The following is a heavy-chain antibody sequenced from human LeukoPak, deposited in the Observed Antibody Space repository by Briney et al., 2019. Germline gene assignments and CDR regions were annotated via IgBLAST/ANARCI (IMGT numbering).Heavy chain of an antibody. J-gene: IGHJ6*02. V-gene: IGHV1-46*01. CDR3: ARYYYDSSEGYYYGMDV. Sequence: ASVKVSCKASGYTFTSYYMHWVRQAPGQGLEWMGIINPSGGSTSYAQKFQGRVTMTRDTSTSTVYMELSSLRSEDTAVYYCARYYYDSSEGYYYGMDVWGQGTTVTVSS. D-gene: IGHD3-22*01. CDR1: GYTFTSYY. CDR2: INPSGGST.